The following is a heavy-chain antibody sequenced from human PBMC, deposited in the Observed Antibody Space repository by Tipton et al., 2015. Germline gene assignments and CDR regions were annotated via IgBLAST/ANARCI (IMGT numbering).Heavy chain of an antibody. Sequence: TLSLTCTVSGGSITTSSYFWGWIRQSPGKGLEWIGSISYSGSTYYNPSLKSRVTISVDTPKNQFSLKVTSVTAADTAVYYCASDSNDYWCFDYWGQGTTVTVSS. CDR1: GGSITTSSYF. CDR2: ISYSGST. J-gene: IGHJ4*02. V-gene: IGHV4-39*01. D-gene: IGHD2-8*01. CDR3: ASDSNDYWCFDY.